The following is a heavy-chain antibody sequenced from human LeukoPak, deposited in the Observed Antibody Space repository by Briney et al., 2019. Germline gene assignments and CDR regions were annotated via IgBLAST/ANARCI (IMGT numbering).Heavy chain of an antibody. D-gene: IGHD5-24*01. CDR3: ASPNGGLRWLQSTRFDY. CDR1: GFSFSTHA. Sequence: PGGSLRLSCAASGFSFSTHAMHWVRQAPGKGLEWVALISYDGSNKYYADSVKGRFTISRDNSKNTLYLQMNSLRAEDTAVYYCASPNGGLRWLQSTRFDYWGQGTLVTVSS. J-gene: IGHJ4*02. CDR2: ISYDGSNK. V-gene: IGHV3-30-3*01.